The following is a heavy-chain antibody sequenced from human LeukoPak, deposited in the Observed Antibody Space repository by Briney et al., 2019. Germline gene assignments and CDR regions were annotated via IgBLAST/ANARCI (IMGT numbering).Heavy chain of an antibody. CDR2: INPNSGGT. CDR3: ARVATQDLYYFDY. CDR1: GYTFTSYG. J-gene: IGHJ4*02. Sequence: ASVKVSCKASGYTFTSYGISWVRQAPGQGLEWMGWINPNSGGTNYAQKFQGRVTMTRDTSISTAYMELSRLRSDDTAVYYWARVATQDLYYFDYWGQGTLVTVSS. V-gene: IGHV1-2*02. D-gene: IGHD5-12*01.